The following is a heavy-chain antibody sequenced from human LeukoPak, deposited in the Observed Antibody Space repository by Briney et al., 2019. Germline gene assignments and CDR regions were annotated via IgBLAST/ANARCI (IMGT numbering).Heavy chain of an antibody. CDR3: ARDPLTTVTTGWFDP. J-gene: IGHJ5*02. Sequence: ASVKVFCKASGYTFTSYAMHWVRQAPGQRLEWMGWINAGNGNTKYSQKFQGRVTITRDTSASTAYMELSSLRSEDTAAYYCARDPLTTVTTGWFDPWGQGTLVTVSS. D-gene: IGHD4-17*01. CDR2: INAGNGNT. V-gene: IGHV1-3*01. CDR1: GYTFTSYA.